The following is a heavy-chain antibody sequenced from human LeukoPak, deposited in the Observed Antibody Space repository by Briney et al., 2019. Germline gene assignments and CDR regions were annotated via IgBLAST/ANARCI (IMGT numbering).Heavy chain of an antibody. Sequence: SETLSLTCTVSGGSISSYYWSWIRQPPGKGLEYIGYIYYSGSTNYNPSLKSRVTISVDTSKNQFSLKLNSVTAADTAVYYCARQPADFWSDSPYYGMDVWGQGTTVTVSS. J-gene: IGHJ6*02. D-gene: IGHD3-3*01. CDR2: IYYSGST. CDR3: ARQPADFWSDSPYYGMDV. V-gene: IGHV4-59*08. CDR1: GGSISSYY.